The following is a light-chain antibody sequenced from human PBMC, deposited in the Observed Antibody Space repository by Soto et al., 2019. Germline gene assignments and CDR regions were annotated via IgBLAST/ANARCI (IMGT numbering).Light chain of an antibody. CDR3: NSYTSASFYV. CDR1: SSDVGGYNY. J-gene: IGLJ1*01. CDR2: EVT. Sequence: QSALTQPRSVSGSPGQSVTISCTGTSSDVGGYNYVSWYQQHPGKAPKLLIYEVTSRASGVSHRFSGSKSGNTASLTISGLQAEDEAEYYCNSYTSASFYVFGTGTKLTVL. V-gene: IGLV2-14*01.